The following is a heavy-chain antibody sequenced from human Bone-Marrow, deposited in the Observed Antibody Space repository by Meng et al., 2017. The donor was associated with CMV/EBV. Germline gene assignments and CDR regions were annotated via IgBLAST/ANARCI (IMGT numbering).Heavy chain of an antibody. V-gene: IGHV3-30*02. Sequence: GGSLRLSCAASGFTFSSYAMHWVRQAPGKGLEWVAFVRYDGGDKFYADSVKGRFTISRDNSKNTLYLQMNSLRADDTAVYYCATISKGYYYYGMDVWVQGTTVTVSS. D-gene: IGHD3-9*01. CDR2: VRYDGGDK. CDR3: ATISKGYYYYGMDV. J-gene: IGHJ6*02. CDR1: GFTFSSYA.